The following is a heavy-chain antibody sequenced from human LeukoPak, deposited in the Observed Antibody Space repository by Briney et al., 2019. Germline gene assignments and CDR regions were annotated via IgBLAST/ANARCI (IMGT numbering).Heavy chain of an antibody. Sequence: VASVKVSCKASGYTFTSYYMHWVRQAPGQGLEWMGIINPSGGSTSYAQKFQGRVTITADESTSTAYMELSSLRSEDTAVYYCARVPGDNWNLFTRNYYYYGMDAWGQGTTVTVSS. V-gene: IGHV1-46*01. CDR3: ARVPGDNWNLFTRNYYYYGMDA. J-gene: IGHJ6*02. D-gene: IGHD1-20*01. CDR2: INPSGGST. CDR1: GYTFTSYY.